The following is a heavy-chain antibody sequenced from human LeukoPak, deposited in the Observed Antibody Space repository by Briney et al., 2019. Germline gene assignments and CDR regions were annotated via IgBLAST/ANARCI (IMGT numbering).Heavy chain of an antibody. J-gene: IGHJ3*02. D-gene: IGHD3-9*01. CDR2: INPSGGST. CDR3: ARSSAYYNEADI. V-gene: IGHV1-46*04. CDR1: GYTFTNYY. Sequence: ASVKVSCKTSGYTFTNYYMHWVRQAPGQGLEWMGIINPSGGSTTYAQKLQGRLTMSSDTSTSTVYMELRSLRSEDTAVYYCARSSAYYNEADIWGQGTMVTVSS.